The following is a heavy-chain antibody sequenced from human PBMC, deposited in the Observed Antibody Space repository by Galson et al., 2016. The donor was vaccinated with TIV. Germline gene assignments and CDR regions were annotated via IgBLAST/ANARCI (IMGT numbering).Heavy chain of an antibody. CDR2: ISHDENNK. Sequence: SLRLSCAATGFNFDNYAIHWVCQAPGKGLEWVAVISHDENNKYYSDSVKGRFTTSRENYKSTTYLQMNLLKTEDTAVYYCARDTASVYGRGSLLDSWGQGILVTVSS. CDR3: ARDTASVYGRGSLLDS. CDR1: GFNFDNYA. D-gene: IGHD3-10*01. V-gene: IGHV3-30-3*01. J-gene: IGHJ5*01.